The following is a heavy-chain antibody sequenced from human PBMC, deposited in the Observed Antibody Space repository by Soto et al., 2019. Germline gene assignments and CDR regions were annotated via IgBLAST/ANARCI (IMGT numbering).Heavy chain of an antibody. CDR3: ARHASGYATFDI. Sequence: SETLSLTCTVAGGSISSYYWSWIRQPPGKGLEWIGYIHYSGSTNYNPSLKSRVTISVDTSKNQFSLKLSSVTAADTAVYYCARHASGYATFDIWGQGTMVTVSS. V-gene: IGHV4-59*08. D-gene: IGHD5-12*01. J-gene: IGHJ3*02. CDR2: IHYSGST. CDR1: GGSISSYY.